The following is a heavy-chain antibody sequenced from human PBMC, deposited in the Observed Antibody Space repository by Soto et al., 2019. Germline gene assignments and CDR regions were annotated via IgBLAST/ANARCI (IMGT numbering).Heavy chain of an antibody. V-gene: IGHV4-30-2*01. CDR1: GGSISSGGYS. CDR2: IYHSGXX. J-gene: IGHJ5*02. Sequence: SETLSLTCAVSGGSISSGGYSWSWIRQPPGKGLEWIGYIYHSGXXXXXXXXXXXXXXXXXXXKXXXSLKXSSVXXADTAVYYCARVPDRWGQGTLVTXSS. D-gene: IGHD2-2*01. CDR3: ARVPDR.